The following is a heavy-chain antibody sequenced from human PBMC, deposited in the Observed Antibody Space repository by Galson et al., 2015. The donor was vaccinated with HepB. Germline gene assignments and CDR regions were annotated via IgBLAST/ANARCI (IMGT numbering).Heavy chain of an antibody. J-gene: IGHJ6*02. CDR2: ISSRGSTT. CDR1: GFTFSGYF. Sequence: SLRLSCAGSGFTFSGYFMSWIRQAPGKGLEWVSYISSRGSTTYYADSVRGRFTISRDNAKNSLYLQMNSLRAEDTAVYYCARDISYYYGMDVWGQGTTVTVAS. CDR3: ARDISYYYGMDV. D-gene: IGHD3-3*02. V-gene: IGHV3-11*01.